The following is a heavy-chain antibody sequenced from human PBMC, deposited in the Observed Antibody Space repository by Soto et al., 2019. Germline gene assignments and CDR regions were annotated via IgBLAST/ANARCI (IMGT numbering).Heavy chain of an antibody. J-gene: IGHJ4*02. CDR3: ARGMTPPGAPAWYYFDS. V-gene: IGHV4-4*07. CDR2: FSLSGTT. CDR1: GASITGSSY. Sequence: SETLSLTCTVSGASITGSSYWSWIRQPAGKGLEWIGRFSLSGTTSYNPSLRSRVTMSADVSKNQFSLRLASVTAADTALYYCARGMTPPGAPAWYYFDSWGQGTLVTVSS. D-gene: IGHD2-8*02.